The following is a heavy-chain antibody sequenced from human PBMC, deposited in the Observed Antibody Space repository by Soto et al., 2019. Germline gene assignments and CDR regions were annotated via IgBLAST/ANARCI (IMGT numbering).Heavy chain of an antibody. J-gene: IGHJ3*02. D-gene: IGHD6-19*01. CDR1: GFSLSVYW. Sequence: GGSLRLSCAASGFSLSVYWMHWVRQAPGKGLAWVSRIDTYGSATKYADSVEGRFSISKDNAENTLYLQMNNLRADDTAVYYCVRVLRSIGWDNDVFDIWGQGTMVTVSS. V-gene: IGHV3-74*01. CDR2: IDTYGSAT. CDR3: VRVLRSIGWDNDVFDI.